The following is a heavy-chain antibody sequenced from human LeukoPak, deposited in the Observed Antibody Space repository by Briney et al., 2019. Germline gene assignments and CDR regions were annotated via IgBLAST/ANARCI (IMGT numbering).Heavy chain of an antibody. CDR3: ARGLHSGSWLIDY. V-gene: IGHV3-48*02. D-gene: IGHD6-13*01. Sequence: GGSLRLSCAASGFTFSAYAMNWVRQAPGKGLEWISFITGSGAAINLADSVEGRFTISRDNARNSLYLQMNSLRDEDTAVYYCARGLHSGSWLIDYWGQGTLVTVSS. J-gene: IGHJ4*02. CDR2: ITGSGAAI. CDR1: GFTFSAYA.